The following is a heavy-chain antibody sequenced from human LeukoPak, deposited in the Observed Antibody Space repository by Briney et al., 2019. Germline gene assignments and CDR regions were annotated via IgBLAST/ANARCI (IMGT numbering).Heavy chain of an antibody. CDR2: IIPIFGTA. J-gene: IGHJ5*02. CDR3: ARTFSGSYWFDWFDP. Sequence: ASVKVSCKASGGTFSNYAISWVRQTPGQGLEWMGGIIPIFGTANYAQKFQGRVTITTDESTSTVYMELSSLRSEDTAVYYCARTFSGSYWFDWFDPWGQGILVTVSS. V-gene: IGHV1-69*05. D-gene: IGHD1-26*01. CDR1: GGTFSNYA.